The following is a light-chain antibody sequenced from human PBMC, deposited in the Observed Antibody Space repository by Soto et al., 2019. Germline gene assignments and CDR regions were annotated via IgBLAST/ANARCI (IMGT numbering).Light chain of an antibody. Sequence: DIQKTQSPSSLSASVGDRVTITCRASQSISTYLAWYQQKPGKVPKLLIYAASTLQSGVPSRFSGSGSGTDFTLTISSLQPEDVATYYCQKYNSVPLTFGGGTKVEIK. CDR1: QSISTY. V-gene: IGKV1-27*01. CDR2: AAS. J-gene: IGKJ4*01. CDR3: QKYNSVPLT.